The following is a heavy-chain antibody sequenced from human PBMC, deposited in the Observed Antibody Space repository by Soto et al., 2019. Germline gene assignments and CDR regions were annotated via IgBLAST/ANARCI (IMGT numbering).Heavy chain of an antibody. CDR2: VIPIFGRT. Sequence: ASVKVSCKASGGTFSSYAVNWMRQAPGQGLEWIGGVIPIFGRTNHAQKFQGRVSITADLSTSTVCMNLSSLKSEDTAAYYCARVAQVGSGWFDPWGRGTLVTVSS. CDR3: ARVAQVGSGWFDP. CDR1: GGTFSSYA. J-gene: IGHJ5*02. D-gene: IGHD1-26*01. V-gene: IGHV1-69*13.